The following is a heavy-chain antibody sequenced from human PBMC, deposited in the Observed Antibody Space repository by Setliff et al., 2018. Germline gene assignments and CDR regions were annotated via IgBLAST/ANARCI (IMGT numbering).Heavy chain of an antibody. CDR3: ARVPGGRFDY. CDR2: IYHSGST. V-gene: IGHV4-38-2*02. J-gene: IGHJ4*02. CDR1: GYSISSGYY. D-gene: IGHD1-26*01. Sequence: SETLSLTCSVSGYSISSGYYWGWIRQPPGKGLEWIGSIYHSGSTYYNPSLKSRVTISVDTSKNQFSLKLSSVTAADTAVYYCARVPGGRFDYWGQGTLVTVSS.